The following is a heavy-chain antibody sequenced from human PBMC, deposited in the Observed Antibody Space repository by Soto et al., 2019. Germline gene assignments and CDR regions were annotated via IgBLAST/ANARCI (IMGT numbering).Heavy chain of an antibody. CDR3: ARVVIAVANLFDY. Sequence: PGGSLRLSCAASGFTFSSYSMNWVRQAPGKGLEWVSYISSSSSTIYYADSVKGRSTISRDNAKNSLYLQMNSLRDEDTAVYYCARVVIAVANLFDYWGQGTLVTVSS. V-gene: IGHV3-48*02. CDR2: ISSSSSTI. J-gene: IGHJ4*02. D-gene: IGHD6-19*01. CDR1: GFTFSSYS.